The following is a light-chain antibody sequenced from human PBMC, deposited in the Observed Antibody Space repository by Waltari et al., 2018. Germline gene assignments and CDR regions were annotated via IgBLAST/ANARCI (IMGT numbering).Light chain of an antibody. Sequence: IVLTLSPDTLSLSPGQRATLSCRASQTINNNFLVWYQQKPGQAPRLLIHGASSRATGFPDRFSGSGSGTDFTLTISRLKPEDVAVYYCQQYDGSILTFGGGTKVEI. CDR3: QQYDGSILT. CDR2: GAS. J-gene: IGKJ4*01. CDR1: QTINNNF. V-gene: IGKV3-20*01.